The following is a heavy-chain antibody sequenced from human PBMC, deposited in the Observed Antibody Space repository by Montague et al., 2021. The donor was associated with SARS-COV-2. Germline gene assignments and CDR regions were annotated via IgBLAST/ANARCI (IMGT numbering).Heavy chain of an antibody. CDR1: GGSFSGYY. V-gene: IGHV4-34*01. CDR3: VRVPYRLLFVPRYYGMDV. CDR2: ISHSGST. Sequence: SETLSLTCAVSGGSFSGYYWSWIRQPPGEGQEWIAEISHSGSTSYNPSLKSRVTISVDTSKNQFSLKLNSATAADTAVYYCVRVPYRLLFVPRYYGMDVWGQGTTVTVSS. J-gene: IGHJ6*02. D-gene: IGHD2-2*01.